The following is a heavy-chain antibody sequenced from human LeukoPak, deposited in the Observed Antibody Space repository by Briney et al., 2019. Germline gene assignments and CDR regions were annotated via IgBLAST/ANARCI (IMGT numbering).Heavy chain of an antibody. CDR1: GYNFVSYG. CDR2: ISPYNGDT. D-gene: IGHD6-13*01. Sequence: ASVKVSCKASGYNFVSYGISWVRQAPGQGLEWMGWISPYNGDTNYEQRFQGRVTMTTDTSTSTVYMELRSLRSDDTAVYYCARGSQQPDYWGQGTLVTVSS. J-gene: IGHJ4*02. CDR3: ARGSQQPDY. V-gene: IGHV1-18*01.